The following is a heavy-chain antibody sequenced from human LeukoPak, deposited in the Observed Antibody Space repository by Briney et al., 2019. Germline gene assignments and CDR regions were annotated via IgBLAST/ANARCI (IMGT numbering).Heavy chain of an antibody. Sequence: ASVKVSCKVSGYTLTELSMHWVRQAPGKGLEWMGGFDPEDGETIYAQKFQGRVTMTEDTSTDTAYMELSSLRSEDTAVYYCATATIRRYDSSGYPSDYWGQGTLVTVSS. V-gene: IGHV1-24*01. CDR3: ATATIRRYDSSGYPSDY. CDR1: GYTLTELS. CDR2: FDPEDGET. D-gene: IGHD3-22*01. J-gene: IGHJ4*02.